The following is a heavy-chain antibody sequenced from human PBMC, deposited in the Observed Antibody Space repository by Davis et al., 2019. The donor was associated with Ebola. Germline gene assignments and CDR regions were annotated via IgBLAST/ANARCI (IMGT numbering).Heavy chain of an antibody. J-gene: IGHJ4*02. V-gene: IGHV3-30-3*01. Sequence: GESLKISCAASGFTFRNFAMHWVRQAPGKGLEWVTVISDDGSITYYAESVAGRFTISRDNSKNTLFLQMNGLRPEDTAVYYCARDQPSLLRWHNFDYWGQGTLVTVSS. CDR3: ARDQPSLLRWHNFDY. CDR1: GFTFRNFA. CDR2: ISDDGSIT. D-gene: IGHD4-23*01.